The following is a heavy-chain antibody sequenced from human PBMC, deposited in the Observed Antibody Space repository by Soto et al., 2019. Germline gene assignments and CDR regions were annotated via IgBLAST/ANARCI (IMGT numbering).Heavy chain of an antibody. V-gene: IGHV5-10-1*01. CDR2: IDPSDSYT. J-gene: IGHJ6*02. D-gene: IGHD2-2*01. CDR3: ASPNYCSSTSCYQTPHYYYGMDV. CDR1: GYSFTSYW. Sequence: GEPLKIYCKGSGYSFTSYWNSWVRQMPGKGLEWMGRIDPSDSYTNYSPSFQGHVTISADKSISTAYLQWSSLKASDTAMYYCASPNYCSSTSCYQTPHYYYGMDVWGRGTTVTVS.